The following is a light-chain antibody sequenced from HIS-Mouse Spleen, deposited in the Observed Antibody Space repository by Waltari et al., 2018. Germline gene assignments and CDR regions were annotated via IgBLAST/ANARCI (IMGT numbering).Light chain of an antibody. CDR2: DAS. V-gene: IGKV1-13*02. J-gene: IGKJ5*01. CDR3: QHFNSYPVT. Sequence: AIQLTQSPSSLSASVGDRVTITCRASQGISSALAWYQQKPGKAPKLLIYDASSLESGVPSRFSGSGSVTYFTLTIISLQPEDFATYYCQHFNSYPVTFGDGTRLYI. CDR1: QGISSA.